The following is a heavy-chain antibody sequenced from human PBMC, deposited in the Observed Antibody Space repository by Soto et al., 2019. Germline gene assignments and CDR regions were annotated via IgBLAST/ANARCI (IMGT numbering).Heavy chain of an antibody. D-gene: IGHD3-3*01. CDR1: GRTFSSYA. Sequence: SLKVSCKGSGRTFSSYAISWVRQVPGQGLEWMGGIIPIFGTANYAQKFQGRVTITADESTSTAYVELSSLRSEDTAVYYCARALRFLEWSAGGAFDIWGQVTMVTVSS. CDR3: ARALRFLEWSAGGAFDI. V-gene: IGHV1-69*01. J-gene: IGHJ3*02. CDR2: IIPIFGTA.